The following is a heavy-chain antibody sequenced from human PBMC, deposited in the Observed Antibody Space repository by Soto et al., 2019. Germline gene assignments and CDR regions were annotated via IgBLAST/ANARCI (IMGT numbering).Heavy chain of an antibody. CDR1: GFTFSSYG. CDR3: AKDRITGTTRWFDP. J-gene: IGHJ5*02. Sequence: AGGSLRLSCAASGFTFSSYGMHWVRQAPGKGLEWVAVISYDGSNKYYADSVKGRFTISRDNSKNTLYLQMNSLRAEDTAVYYCAKDRITGTTRWFDPWGQGTLVTVSS. V-gene: IGHV3-30*18. D-gene: IGHD1-7*01. CDR2: ISYDGSNK.